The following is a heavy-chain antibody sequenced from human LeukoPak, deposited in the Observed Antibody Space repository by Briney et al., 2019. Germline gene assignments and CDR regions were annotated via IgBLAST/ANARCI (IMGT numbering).Heavy chain of an antibody. CDR3: ARGAGPTYYYGSGSPLHLSY. D-gene: IGHD3-10*01. V-gene: IGHV1-24*01. J-gene: IGHJ4*02. CDR2: FHPEDGET. Sequence: GASVKVSCKVSGYTVTELSMHWVRQSPGKGLEWMGGFHPEDGETIYAQKFQGRVTMTRNTSISTAYMELSSLRSEDTAVYYCARGAGPTYYYGSGSPLHLSYWGQGTLVTASS. CDR1: GYTVTELS.